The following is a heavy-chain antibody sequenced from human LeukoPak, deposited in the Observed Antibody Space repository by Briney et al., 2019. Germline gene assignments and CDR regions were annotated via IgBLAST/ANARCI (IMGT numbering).Heavy chain of an antibody. J-gene: IGHJ6*02. Sequence: SETLSLTCTVSGGSISSGGYYWSWIRQHPGKGLEWIGCIYYSGSTYYNPSLKSRVTISVDTSKNQFSLKLSSVTAADTAVYYCARGYCSGGSCYSGRYYYYGMDVWGQGTTVTVSS. CDR2: IYYSGST. D-gene: IGHD2-15*01. CDR1: GGSISSGGYY. CDR3: ARGYCSGGSCYSGRYYYYGMDV. V-gene: IGHV4-31*03.